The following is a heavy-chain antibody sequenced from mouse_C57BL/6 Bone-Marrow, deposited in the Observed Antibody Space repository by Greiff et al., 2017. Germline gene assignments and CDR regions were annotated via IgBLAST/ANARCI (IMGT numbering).Heavy chain of an antibody. CDR2: VDPYNGGT. V-gene: IGHV1-36*01. D-gene: IGHD2-5*01. Sequence: VQLQQSGPVLVKPGPSVKISCKASGFTFTDYYMHWVKQSHGKSLEWIGTVDPYNGGTSYKQKFKGKATLTVDTSSSTACMELNSLTSEDSAVYYFARDRALSNDWYFDVWGTGTTVTVSS. CDR1: GFTFTDYY. CDR3: ARDRALSNDWYFDV. J-gene: IGHJ1*03.